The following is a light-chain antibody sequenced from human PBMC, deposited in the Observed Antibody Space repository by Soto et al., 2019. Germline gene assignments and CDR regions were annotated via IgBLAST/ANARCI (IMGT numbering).Light chain of an antibody. V-gene: IGKV1-12*01. Sequence: DIQMTQSPSSVSASVGDRVTITCRASQGISSWFAWYQQKPGKAHKLLIYAAYSLQSGVQSRFSGSGSGTDFTLTIRCLQSEDFATYYCKQYYSYPWTVGQGTKVDIK. J-gene: IGKJ1*01. CDR3: KQYYSYPWT. CDR2: AAY. CDR1: QGISSW.